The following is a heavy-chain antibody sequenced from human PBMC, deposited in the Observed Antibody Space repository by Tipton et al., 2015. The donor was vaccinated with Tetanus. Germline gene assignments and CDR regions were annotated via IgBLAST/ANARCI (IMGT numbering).Heavy chain of an antibody. CDR1: GFTVSSNY. D-gene: IGHD5-12*01. V-gene: IGHV3-30*18. Sequence: SLRLSCAASGFTVSSNYMSWVRQAPGKGLEWVAVISYDGSNKYYADSVKGRFTISRDNSKNTLYLQMNSLRAEDTAVYYCAKGEDIVATEHLGYYGMDVWGQGTTVTVSS. CDR2: ISYDGSNK. CDR3: AKGEDIVATEHLGYYGMDV. J-gene: IGHJ6*02.